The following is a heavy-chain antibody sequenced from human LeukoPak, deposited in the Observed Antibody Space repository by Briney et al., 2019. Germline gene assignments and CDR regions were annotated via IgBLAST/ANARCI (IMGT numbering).Heavy chain of an antibody. Sequence: GGSLRLSCAASGFGFSYAWMNWVRQAPGKGLEWVGRIISKTDGGITDYAAPVRGRCTISRDDSKNTLYLEMNNLKPEDTAVYYCTTLRSLDYWGQGTLVTVSS. J-gene: IGHJ4*02. D-gene: IGHD3-10*01. CDR3: TTLRSLDY. V-gene: IGHV3-15*01. CDR2: IISKTDGGIT. CDR1: GFGFSYAW.